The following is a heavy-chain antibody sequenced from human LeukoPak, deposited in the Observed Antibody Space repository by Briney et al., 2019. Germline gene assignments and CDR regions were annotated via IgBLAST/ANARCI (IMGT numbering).Heavy chain of an antibody. Sequence: GGSLRLSCAASGFTFTSYAMTWVRQAPGKGLEWVSDISGRGDTTYYADSVKGRFTISRDNSKNTLYLQMNSLRAEDTAVYYCAKDLSGSSFDYWGQGTLVTVSS. J-gene: IGHJ4*02. V-gene: IGHV3-23*01. CDR2: ISGRGDTT. CDR1: GFTFTSYA. D-gene: IGHD1-26*01. CDR3: AKDLSGSSFDY.